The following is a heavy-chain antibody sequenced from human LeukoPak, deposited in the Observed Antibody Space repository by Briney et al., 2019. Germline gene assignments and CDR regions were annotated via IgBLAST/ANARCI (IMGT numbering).Heavy chain of an antibody. D-gene: IGHD3-3*01. CDR1: GRTFSRYA. CDR2: VFPFFCTA. Sequence: SSETVSYKDSGRTFSRYAINWLRQAPGQGLEWMGGVFPFFCTANYAQKFQGRLTITTDESTSKAYMELSSLRSEDTAVYDCARGPGARSGYLELAANYYYYMDVWGKGTTVTVS. CDR3: ARGPGARSGYLELAANYYYYMDV. V-gene: IGHV1-69*05. J-gene: IGHJ6*03.